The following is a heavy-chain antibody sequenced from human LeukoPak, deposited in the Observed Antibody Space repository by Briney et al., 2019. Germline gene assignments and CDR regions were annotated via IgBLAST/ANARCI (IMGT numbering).Heavy chain of an antibody. CDR2: LGRTGEYK. D-gene: IGHD2-8*01. CDR3: VKDRPCDTCMPMDA. V-gene: IGHV3-23*01. CDR1: GFTFRGNS. Sequence: GGSLRLSCAASGFTFRGNSRSWVGRAPGRGGGGGAGLGRTGEYKYYADSVKGRFTISRDNSKDTVSLQMNSLRAEDSAIYYCVKDRPCDTCMPMDAWGQGTTVTVSS. J-gene: IGHJ6*02.